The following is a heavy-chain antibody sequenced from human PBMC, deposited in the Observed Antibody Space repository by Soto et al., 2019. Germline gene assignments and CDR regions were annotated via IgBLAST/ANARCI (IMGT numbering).Heavy chain of an antibody. CDR2: INPNSGDT. CDR3: AKGGAIVAAGTRAYLYNAMDV. J-gene: IGHJ6*02. V-gene: IGHV1-2*02. D-gene: IGHD1-26*01. CDR1: GYTFTGYY. Sequence: RASVKVSCKASGYTFTGYYVHWVRQAPGQGLEWMGWINPNSGDTYLAQRFQGRVTMNRDTSIGTAYMELRGLTSDDTAEYYCAKGGAIVAAGTRAYLYNAMDVWGQGTTVTVSS.